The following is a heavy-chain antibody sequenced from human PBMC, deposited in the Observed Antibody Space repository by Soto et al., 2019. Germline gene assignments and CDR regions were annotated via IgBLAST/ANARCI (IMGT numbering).Heavy chain of an antibody. V-gene: IGHV1-69*01. CDR3: ARDGGRHSAGIDC. CDR2: IIPIFGTA. D-gene: IGHD1-26*01. J-gene: IGHJ4*02. CDR1: GGTFSSYS. Sequence: QVQLVQSGAEVKKPGSSVKVSCKASGGTFSSYSINWVRQAPGQGLEWMGEIIPIFGTANYAQKLQGRVTIHADESTSKAYMKLSSHRSADTAVYYCARDGGRHSAGIDCWGKGPLVTVSS.